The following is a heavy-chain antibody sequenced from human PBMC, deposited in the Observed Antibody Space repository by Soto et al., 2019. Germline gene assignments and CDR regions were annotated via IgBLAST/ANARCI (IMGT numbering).Heavy chain of an antibody. J-gene: IGHJ4*02. Sequence: WGSLRLSCAASGFGFSNYEMNFCGQSPVKWLEWVSYITSSGGATMYADSVKGRFTISRDNAKDSLYLQMNSLRVEDTAVYYCARGDCKTSCYIGFWGQGALVTVSS. CDR2: ITSSGGAT. D-gene: IGHD2-2*02. CDR3: ARGDCKTSCYIGF. CDR1: GFGFSNYE. V-gene: IGHV3-48*03.